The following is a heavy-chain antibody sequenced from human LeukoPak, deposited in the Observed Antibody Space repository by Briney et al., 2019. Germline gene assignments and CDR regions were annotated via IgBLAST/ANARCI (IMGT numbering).Heavy chain of an antibody. CDR3: ARRATIFGVFMGFDP. CDR1: GYSFTTYW. D-gene: IGHD3-3*01. J-gene: IGHJ5*02. CDR2: IQLGDSET. V-gene: IGHV5-51*01. Sequence: GESLKISCKGSGYSFTTYWIGWVRQMPGKGLEWMGMIQLGDSETRYSPSFQGQVTISADKSISTAYLQWSSLRASDTAIYYCARRATIFGVFMGFDPWGQGTLVTVSS.